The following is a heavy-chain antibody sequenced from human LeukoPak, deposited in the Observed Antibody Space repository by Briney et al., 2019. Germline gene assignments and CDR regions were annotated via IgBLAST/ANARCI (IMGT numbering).Heavy chain of an antibody. CDR3: ARAPNCGGDCYSYYYYYMDV. Sequence: ASVKVSCKASGYTFTSYGISWVRQAPGQGLEWMGWISAYNGNTNYAQKLQGRVTMTTDTSTSTAYMELRSLRSDDTAVYYCARAPNCGGDCYSYYYYYMDVWGKGTTVTVSS. D-gene: IGHD2-21*02. CDR1: GYTFTSYG. J-gene: IGHJ6*03. V-gene: IGHV1-18*01. CDR2: ISAYNGNT.